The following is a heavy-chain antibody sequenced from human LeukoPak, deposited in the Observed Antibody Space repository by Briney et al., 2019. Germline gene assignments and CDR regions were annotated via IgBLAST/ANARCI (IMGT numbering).Heavy chain of an antibody. Sequence: GESLKISCKGSGYSSTSYWISWVRQMPGKGLEWMGRIDPSDSYTDYSPSFQGHVTISADKSISTAYLQWSSLKASDTAMYYCARHYTTVTNNYFDYWGQGTLVTVSS. CDR2: IDPSDSYT. J-gene: IGHJ4*02. CDR1: GYSSTSYW. CDR3: ARHYTTVTNNYFDY. D-gene: IGHD4-11*01. V-gene: IGHV5-10-1*01.